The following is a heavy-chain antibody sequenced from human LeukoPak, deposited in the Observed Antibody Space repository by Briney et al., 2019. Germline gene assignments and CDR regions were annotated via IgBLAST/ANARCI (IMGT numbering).Heavy chain of an antibody. V-gene: IGHV4-61*02. D-gene: IGHD6-13*01. J-gene: IGHJ6*03. Sequence: SQTLSLTCTVSGGSISSGSYYWSWIRQPAGKGLEWIGRIYTSGSTNYNPSLKSRVTISVDTSKNQFSLKLSSVTAADTAVYYCARAGGHNSRHYYYYYMDVWGKGTTVTISS. CDR1: GGSISSGSYY. CDR2: IYTSGST. CDR3: ARAGGHNSRHYYYYYMDV.